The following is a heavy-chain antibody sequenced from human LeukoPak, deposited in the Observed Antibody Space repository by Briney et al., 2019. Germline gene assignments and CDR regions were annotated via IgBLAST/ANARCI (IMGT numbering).Heavy chain of an antibody. CDR1: GFTFSSYA. CDR2: IDSSGGYM. Sequence: GGSLRLSCAASGFTFSSYAMSWVRQAPGKGLEWVSSIDSSGGYMFYTDSVKGRFIISRDNAKDSLYLQMNSLRVEDTAVYYCLRGDRRDYWGQGTLVTVSS. J-gene: IGHJ4*02. CDR3: LRGDRRDY. V-gene: IGHV3-21*06.